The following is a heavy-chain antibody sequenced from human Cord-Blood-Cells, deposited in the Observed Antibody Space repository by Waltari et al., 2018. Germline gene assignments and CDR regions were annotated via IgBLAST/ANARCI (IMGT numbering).Heavy chain of an antibody. J-gene: IGHJ3*02. CDR2: ISSSSSYI. V-gene: IGHV3-21*01. CDR3: ARDRGSSIAFDI. CDR1: GFTFSRYR. D-gene: IGHD6-6*01. Sequence: EVQLVESGGGLVKPGGSLRLSCAASGFTFSRYRLTWVRQAPGKGLEWVSSISSSSSYIYYADSVKGRFTISRDNAKNSLYLQMNSLRAEDTAVYYCARDRGSSIAFDIWGQGTMVTVSS.